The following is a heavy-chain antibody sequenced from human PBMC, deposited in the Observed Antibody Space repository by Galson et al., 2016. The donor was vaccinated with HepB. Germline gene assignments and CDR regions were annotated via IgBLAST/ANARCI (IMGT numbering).Heavy chain of an antibody. CDR1: GINFSPYW. V-gene: IGHV3-7*03. CDR3: ARDQRGGYYESNGRAFDI. Sequence: SLRLSCAGAGINFSPYWMNWVRQAPGKGLEWVANIKQDGSETHYLDSVKGRFTISRDDVKNSVYLQMNSLRDEDTAVYHCARDQRGGYYESNGRAFDIWGLGTKFTVSS. CDR2: IKQDGSET. D-gene: IGHD3-22*01. J-gene: IGHJ3*02.